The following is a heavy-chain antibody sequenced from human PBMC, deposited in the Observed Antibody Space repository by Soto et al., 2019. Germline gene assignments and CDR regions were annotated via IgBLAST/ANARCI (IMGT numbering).Heavy chain of an antibody. CDR3: ARSIVVVTALDY. CDR2: INAGNGDT. Sequence: ASVKVSCKASGYTFTSYAMHWVRQAPGQRLEWMGWINAGNGDTKYSQKFQGRVTITRDTSASTAYMELSSLRSEDTAVYYCARSIVVVTALDYWGQGTLVTVS. V-gene: IGHV1-3*01. CDR1: GYTFTSYA. D-gene: IGHD2-21*02. J-gene: IGHJ4*02.